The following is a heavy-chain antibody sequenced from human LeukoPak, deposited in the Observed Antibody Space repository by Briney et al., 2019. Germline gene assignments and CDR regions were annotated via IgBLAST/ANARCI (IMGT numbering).Heavy chain of an antibody. V-gene: IGHV3-30*02. J-gene: IGHJ5*02. CDR3: AKERGYYDNSGYLT. CDR1: GFSFISYG. Sequence: GGSLRLAFVASGFSFISYGIHWVRQTPGEGLEWGTFIGPGGGDEHYADYVRGRFTIPRDNSRNPMYLQMTSASPDDTAVSYCAKERGYYDNSGYLTWGQGTLVTVSS. D-gene: IGHD3-22*01. CDR2: IGPGGGDE.